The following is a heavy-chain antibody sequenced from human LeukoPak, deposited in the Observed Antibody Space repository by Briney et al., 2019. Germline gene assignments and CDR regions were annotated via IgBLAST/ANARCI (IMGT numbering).Heavy chain of an antibody. V-gene: IGHV4-4*02. D-gene: IGHD5-12*01. CDR2: IYHSGST. J-gene: IGHJ4*02. CDR1: GDSMSSGAR. CDR3: ARRGYSGNEAYFAY. Sequence: SETLSLTCTVSGDSMSSGARWSWVRQSPGKGLEWIGEIYHSGSTNYNPSLRGRATLSVDNSNNHFSLDLSSVTAADTAFYYCARRGYSGNEAYFAYWGQGTLVTVSS.